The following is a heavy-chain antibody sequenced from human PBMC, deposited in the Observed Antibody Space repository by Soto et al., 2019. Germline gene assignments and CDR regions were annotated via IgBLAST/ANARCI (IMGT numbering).Heavy chain of an antibody. CDR2: IYHSGST. CDR1: SGSISSSNW. D-gene: IGHD2-2*01. Sequence: SETLSLTCAVSSGSISSSNWWSWVRQPPGKGLEWIGEIYHSGSTNYNPSLKSRVTISVDKSKNQFSLKLSSVTAADTAVYYCARALDCSSTSCYAGADAFDIWGQGTMVTVSS. V-gene: IGHV4-4*02. J-gene: IGHJ3*02. CDR3: ARALDCSSTSCYAGADAFDI.